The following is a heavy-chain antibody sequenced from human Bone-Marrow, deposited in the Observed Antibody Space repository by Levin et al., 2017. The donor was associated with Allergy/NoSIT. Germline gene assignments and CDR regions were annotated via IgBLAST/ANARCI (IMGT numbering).Heavy chain of an antibody. CDR3: ARESCSGGSCYSGSYFDY. J-gene: IGHJ4*02. D-gene: IGHD2-15*01. CDR2: IWYDGSNK. Sequence: LSLTCAASGFPFSSYGMHWVRQAPGKGLEWVAVIWYDGSNKYYADSVKGRFTISRDNSKNTLYLQMNSLRAEDTAVYYCARESCSGGSCYSGSYFDYWGQGTLVTVSS. V-gene: IGHV3-33*01. CDR1: GFPFSSYG.